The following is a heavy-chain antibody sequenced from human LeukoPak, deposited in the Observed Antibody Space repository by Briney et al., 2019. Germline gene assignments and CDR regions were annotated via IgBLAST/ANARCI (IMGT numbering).Heavy chain of an antibody. D-gene: IGHD3-9*01. J-gene: IGHJ4*02. CDR3: ARAGYYDILTGYYMGMPFDY. V-gene: IGHV1-18*01. CDR1: GYTFTSYG. Sequence: GASVKVSCKASGYTFTSYGISWVRQAPGQGLEWMGWISAYNGNTNYAQKLQGRVTMTTDTSTSTAHMELRSLRSDDTAVYYCARAGYYDILTGYYMGMPFDYWGQGTLVTVSS. CDR2: ISAYNGNT.